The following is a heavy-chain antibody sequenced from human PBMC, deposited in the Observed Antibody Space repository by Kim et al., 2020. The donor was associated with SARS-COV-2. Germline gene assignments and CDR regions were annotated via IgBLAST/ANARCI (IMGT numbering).Heavy chain of an antibody. J-gene: IGHJ4*02. CDR2: IYYTGRIT. D-gene: IGHD6-13*01. CDR1: RDSMTNYF. CDR3: ARHGNPAYTDSWYDY. Sequence: SETLSLTCSVSRDSMTNYFWTWIRQPPGKGLEWIGNIYYTGRITNYTPSLKSRVTISVDTSKNQFSLKMTSVTAADTAVYYCARHGNPAYTDSWYDYWGQETLVTVSS. V-gene: IGHV4-59*08.